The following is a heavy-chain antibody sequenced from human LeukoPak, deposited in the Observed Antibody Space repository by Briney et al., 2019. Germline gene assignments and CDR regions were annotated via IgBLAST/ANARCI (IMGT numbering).Heavy chain of an antibody. D-gene: IGHD3-3*01. CDR1: GYTFISYD. CDR3: ARGLTVFGVVGGWFDP. CDR2: ISAYNGNT. J-gene: IGHJ5*02. V-gene: IGHV1-18*01. Sequence: GAAVKASCKASGYTFISYDISWVRQAPGQGLEWMGWISAYNGNTNYAQKLQGRVTMTTDTSTSTAYMELRSLRSDDTAVYYCARGLTVFGVVGGWFDPWGQGTLVTVSS.